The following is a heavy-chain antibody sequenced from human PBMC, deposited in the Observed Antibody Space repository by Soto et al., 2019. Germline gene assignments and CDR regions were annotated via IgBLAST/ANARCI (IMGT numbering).Heavy chain of an antibody. Sequence: APVKVSCKSSGDSFNDYYLHWVRQAPGQGLEWMGRINPNSGVTKYAQKFQGWVTMTRDTSIRTVYMELSRLRSDDTAVYYCARESGGATATLDYYYFYMDVWGKGTTVTVSS. V-gene: IGHV1-2*04. CDR1: GDSFNDYY. CDR2: INPNSGVT. D-gene: IGHD5-12*01. CDR3: ARESGGATATLDYYYFYMDV. J-gene: IGHJ6*03.